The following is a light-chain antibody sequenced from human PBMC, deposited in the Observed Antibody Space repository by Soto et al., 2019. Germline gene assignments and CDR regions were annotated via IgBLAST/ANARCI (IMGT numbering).Light chain of an antibody. J-gene: IGKJ1*01. CDR3: QKYNSAHWT. V-gene: IGKV1-27*01. CDR2: TVS. CDR1: QGINNY. Sequence: DIQMTQSPSSLSASVGDRVTITCRASQGINNYLAWYQQKPGQVPKLLISTVSTLQSGVPSRISGSGSGTDFTLTISSLQPEDVATYYCQKYNSAHWTFGQGTKVEIK.